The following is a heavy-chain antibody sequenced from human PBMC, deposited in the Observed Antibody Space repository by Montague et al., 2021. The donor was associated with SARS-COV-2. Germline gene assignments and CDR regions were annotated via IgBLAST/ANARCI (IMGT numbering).Heavy chain of an antibody. V-gene: IGHV4-34*01. CDR3: ARGLIVVVTAIPWYFDL. CDR1: GGSFSGYY. CDR2: INHSGST. J-gene: IGHJ2*01. Sequence: SETLSLTCAVYGGSFSGYYWSWIRQPPGKGLEWIGEINHSGSTNYNPSLKSRVTISVDTSKNQFSLKLSSVTAADTAVYYCARGLIVVVTAIPWYFDLGGRGTLVTVSS. D-gene: IGHD2-21*02.